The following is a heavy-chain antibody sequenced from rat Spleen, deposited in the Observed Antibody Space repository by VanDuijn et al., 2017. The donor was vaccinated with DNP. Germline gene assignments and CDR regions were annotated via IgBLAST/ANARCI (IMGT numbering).Heavy chain of an antibody. CDR2: VSFDGNEI. V-gene: IGHV5-7*01. J-gene: IGHJ4*01. Sequence: EVQLVEYGGGVVQPGRSLKLSCAVSGFTFSDYNMAWVRQAPKKGLEWVATVSFDGNEIDYRDSVKGRFTIYKDNGKKTLYLQMDSLRSEDTATYYCVRPEAEAAWGQGTSVTVSS. CDR3: VRPEAEAA. CDR1: GFTFSDYN.